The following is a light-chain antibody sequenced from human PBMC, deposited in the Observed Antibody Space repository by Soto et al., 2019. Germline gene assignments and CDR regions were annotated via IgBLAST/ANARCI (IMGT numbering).Light chain of an antibody. CDR3: QQSYSAPTT. V-gene: IGKV1-39*01. CDR1: QTISNY. CDR2: TAA. J-gene: IGKJ4*01. Sequence: DIQMTQSPSSLSASVGDRVTITCRASQTISNYLNWYQQKSGQAPKLLIYTAASLQSGVPPRFSGSGSGTDFTLTITTLQPEDFATYYCQQSYSAPTTFGGGTKVDIK.